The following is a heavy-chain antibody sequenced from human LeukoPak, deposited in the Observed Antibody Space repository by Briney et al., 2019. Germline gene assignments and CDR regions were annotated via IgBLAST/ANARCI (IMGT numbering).Heavy chain of an antibody. V-gene: IGHV4-61*02. D-gene: IGHD6-13*01. CDR3: AGENGRSWGAAAGNFAL. J-gene: IGHJ4*02. Sequence: SETLSLTCTVSGGSISTGSYYWNWIRQPAGKGLEWIGRSYITGTTNYNPSLQSRVTMSLDPSKNQFSLELTSVTAADTAVYYCAGENGRSWGAAAGNFALWGQGTLVTVSS. CDR2: SYITGTT. CDR1: GGSISTGSYY.